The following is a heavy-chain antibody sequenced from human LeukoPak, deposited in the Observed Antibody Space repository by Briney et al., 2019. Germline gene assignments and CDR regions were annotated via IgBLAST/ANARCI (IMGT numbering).Heavy chain of an antibody. J-gene: IGHJ4*02. Sequence: PSGTLSLTCTASGGSISSYYWSWIRQPPGKGLEWIGYIYDSGFTNYNPSLKSRVTISIDTSKNQFSLKLNSVTAADTAVYYCARPGGSWTFDYWGQGTLATVSS. CDR2: IYDSGFT. D-gene: IGHD6-13*01. V-gene: IGHV4-59*08. CDR1: GGSISSYY. CDR3: ARPGGSWTFDY.